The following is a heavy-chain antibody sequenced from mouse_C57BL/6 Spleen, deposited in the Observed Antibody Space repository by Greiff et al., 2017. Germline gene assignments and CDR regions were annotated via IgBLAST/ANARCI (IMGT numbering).Heavy chain of an antibody. CDR1: GYAFSSYW. V-gene: IGHV1-80*01. CDR2: IYPGDGDT. CDR3: ARWYGSSHWYCDV. J-gene: IGHJ1*03. Sequence: QVQLQQSGAELVKPGASVKISCKASGYAFSSYWMNWVKQRPGKGLEWIGQIYPGDGDTNYNGKFKGKATLTADKSSSTAYMQLSSLTSEDSAVYFCARWYGSSHWYCDVWGTGTTVTVSS. D-gene: IGHD1-1*01.